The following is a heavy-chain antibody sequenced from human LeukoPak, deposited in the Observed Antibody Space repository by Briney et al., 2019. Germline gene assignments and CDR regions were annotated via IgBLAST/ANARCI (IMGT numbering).Heavy chain of an antibody. CDR1: GFTFSSYW. Sequence: GGSLRLSCAASGFTFSSYWMHWVRQAPGKGLEWVAVISYDGSNKYYADSVKGRFTISRDDSKNTLYLQMNSLRAEDTAVYYCARDGRAVAGNGGVDAFDIWGQGTMVTVSS. CDR3: ARDGRAVAGNGGVDAFDI. D-gene: IGHD6-19*01. J-gene: IGHJ3*02. CDR2: ISYDGSNK. V-gene: IGHV3-30-3*01.